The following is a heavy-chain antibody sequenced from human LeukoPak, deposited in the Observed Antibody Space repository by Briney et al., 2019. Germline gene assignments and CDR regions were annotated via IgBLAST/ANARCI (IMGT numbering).Heavy chain of an antibody. CDR1: GFTFSSYR. CDR3: ARSKYDSTTFYSHLAL. Sequence: GGSLRLSCAASGFTFSSYRMHWVRQAPGKGQVWVSRVDVHGQGTAYADSVKGRFTISRDNAKNTLSLQMNSLSAEDTAVYYCARSKYDSTTFYSHLALWGQGTLVTASS. CDR2: VDVHGQGT. V-gene: IGHV3-74*01. J-gene: IGHJ4*02. D-gene: IGHD2/OR15-2a*01.